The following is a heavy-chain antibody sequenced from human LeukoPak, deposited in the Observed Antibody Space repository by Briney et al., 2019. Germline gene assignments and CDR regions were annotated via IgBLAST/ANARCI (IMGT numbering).Heavy chain of an antibody. D-gene: IGHD5-12*01. Sequence: ASVKVSCKASGYTLISYGISWVRQAPGQGLEWMGRISAYNGNTNYAQKLQGRGTMTTDTSTSTAYMELRSLRSDDTAVYYCAREGYTGYPGWFDPWGQGTLVTVSS. CDR1: GYTLISYG. J-gene: IGHJ5*02. V-gene: IGHV1-18*01. CDR2: ISAYNGNT. CDR3: AREGYTGYPGWFDP.